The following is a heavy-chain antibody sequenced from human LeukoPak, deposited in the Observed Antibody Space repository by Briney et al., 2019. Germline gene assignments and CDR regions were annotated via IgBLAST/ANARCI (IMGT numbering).Heavy chain of an antibody. Sequence: KAGGSLRLSCAASGFTFSSYWMSWVRQAPGKGLEWVANIKQDGSEKYYVDSVEGRFTVSRDNAKNSLYLQMNRLRAEDTAVYYCARWQLERPYHFDCWGQGALVTVSS. J-gene: IGHJ4*02. CDR2: IKQDGSEK. CDR3: ARWQLERPYHFDC. D-gene: IGHD1-1*01. CDR1: GFTFSSYW. V-gene: IGHV3-7*01.